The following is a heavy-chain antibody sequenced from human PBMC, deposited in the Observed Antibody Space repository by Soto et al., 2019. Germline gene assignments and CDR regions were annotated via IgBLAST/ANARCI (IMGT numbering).Heavy chain of an antibody. J-gene: IGHJ4*02. V-gene: IGHV4-39*01. CDR2: IYYSGST. CDR1: GGSISSSSYY. D-gene: IGHD3-9*01. CDR3: ASRGYYDILTGPEFDY. Sequence: QLQLQESGPGLVKPPETLSLTCTVSGGSISSSSYYWGWIRQPPGKGLEWIGSIYYSGSTYYNPSLKSRVTISVDTSKNQFSLKLSSVTAADTAVYYCASRGYYDILTGPEFDYWGQGTLVTVSS.